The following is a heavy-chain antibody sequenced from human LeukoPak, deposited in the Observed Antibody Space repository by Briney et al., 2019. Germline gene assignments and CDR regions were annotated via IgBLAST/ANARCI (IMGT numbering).Heavy chain of an antibody. V-gene: IGHV3-33*06. J-gene: IGHJ4*02. CDR1: GFTFSSYG. CDR3: AKEAQGCSITSCYFDS. CDR2: IWYDGSNK. D-gene: IGHD2-2*01. Sequence: PGGSLRLSCAASGFTFSSYGMHWVRQAPGKGLEWVAVIWYDGSNKYYADSVKGRFTISRDNSKNTLFLQMNSLRAEDTAVYYCAKEAQGCSITSCYFDSWGQGTLVTVSS.